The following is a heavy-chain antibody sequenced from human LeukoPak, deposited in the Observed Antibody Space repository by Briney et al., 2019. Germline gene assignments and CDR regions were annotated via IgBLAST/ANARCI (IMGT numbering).Heavy chain of an antibody. D-gene: IGHD3-22*01. Sequence: PGRSLRLSCAASGFTFSSYGMHWVRQAPGKGLEWVAVMSDDGDDKYYADSVKGRFTISGDNSKNTLYLQMSSLRPEDTAVYYCAKERRYFDGRGSYYLDYWGQGTLVTVSS. CDR3: AKERRYFDGRGSYYLDY. CDR2: MSDDGDDK. V-gene: IGHV3-30*18. CDR1: GFTFSSYG. J-gene: IGHJ4*02.